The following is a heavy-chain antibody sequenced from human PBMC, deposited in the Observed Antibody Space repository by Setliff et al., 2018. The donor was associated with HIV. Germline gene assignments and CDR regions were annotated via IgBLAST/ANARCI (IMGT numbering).Heavy chain of an antibody. Sequence: GGSLRLSCAASGFTFSRYEMNWVRQAPGKGLEWVSYISSSGGTIYYADSVKGRFTISRDNAKNSLYLQMNSLRAEDTAVYYCARGSGYDKEAYHYYYGMDVWGQGATVTVSS. CDR2: ISSSGGTI. CDR1: GFTFSRYE. CDR3: ARGSGYDKEAYHYYYGMDV. J-gene: IGHJ6*02. V-gene: IGHV3-48*03. D-gene: IGHD5-12*01.